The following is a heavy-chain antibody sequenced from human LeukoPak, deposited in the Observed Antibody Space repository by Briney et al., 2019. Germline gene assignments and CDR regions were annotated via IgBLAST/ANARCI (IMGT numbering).Heavy chain of an antibody. D-gene: IGHD6-19*01. J-gene: IGHJ3*02. CDR1: GFTFSNYA. V-gene: IGHV3-48*03. Sequence: GGSLRLSCAASGFTFSNYAMNWVRQAPGKGLELVSYISSSGSTIYYADSVKGRFTISRDNAKISLYLQMNSLRAEDTAVYYCASGEQWLSHDAFDIWGQGTMVTVSS. CDR3: ASGEQWLSHDAFDI. CDR2: ISSSGSTI.